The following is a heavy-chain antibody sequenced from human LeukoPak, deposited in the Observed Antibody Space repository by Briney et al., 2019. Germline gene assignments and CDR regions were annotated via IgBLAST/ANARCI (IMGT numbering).Heavy chain of an antibody. J-gene: IGHJ4*02. CDR3: ARGYGVSVY. CDR2: IWYDGSDK. V-gene: IGHV3-33*01. Sequence: PGRSLLLSCAASGFTFSSYGMHWARQAPGKGLEWVAIIWYDGSDKYYADSVKGRFTISRDNSKNTLYLQMNSLRAEDTAVYYSARGYGVSVYWAQETLVTVSS. CDR1: GFTFSSYG. D-gene: IGHD4-17*01.